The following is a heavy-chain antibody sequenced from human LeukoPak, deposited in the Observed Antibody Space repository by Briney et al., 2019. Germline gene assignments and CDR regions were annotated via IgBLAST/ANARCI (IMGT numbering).Heavy chain of an antibody. CDR1: GYTFTGYY. Sequence: ASMKVSCKASGYTFTGYYMHWVRQAPGQGLEWMGWINPNSGGTNYAQKFQGRVTMTRDTSISTAYMELSRLRSDDTAVYYCARQSSSWSYYYGMDVWGQGTTVTVSS. D-gene: IGHD6-13*01. CDR3: ARQSSSWSYYYGMDV. V-gene: IGHV1-2*02. J-gene: IGHJ6*02. CDR2: INPNSGGT.